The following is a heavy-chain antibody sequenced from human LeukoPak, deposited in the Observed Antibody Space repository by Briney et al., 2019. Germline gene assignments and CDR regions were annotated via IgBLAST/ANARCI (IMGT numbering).Heavy chain of an antibody. D-gene: IGHD3-10*01. J-gene: IGHJ3*02. CDR2: IYTSGST. V-gene: IGHV4-4*07. CDR3: ARQRRPYYGSPLDAFDI. Sequence: SETLSLTCTVSGGSISSYYWSWIRQPAGKGLEWIGRIYTSGSTNYNPSLKSRVTMSVDTSKNQFSLKLSSVTAADTAVYYCARQRRPYYGSPLDAFDIWGQGTMVTVSS. CDR1: GGSISSYY.